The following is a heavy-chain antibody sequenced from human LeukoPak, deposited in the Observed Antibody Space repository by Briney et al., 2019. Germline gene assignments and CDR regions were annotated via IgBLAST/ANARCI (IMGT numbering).Heavy chain of an antibody. D-gene: IGHD6-13*01. CDR2: ISGSGDST. Sequence: PGGSLRLSCAASGFTFSTYVMSWVRQAPEKGLEWVSAISGSGDSTYYVDSVKGRFTISRDNSKNTLYLQMNSLRAEDTAVYCCAKGSSSSRPYYFDYWGQGTLVTVSS. J-gene: IGHJ4*02. CDR3: AKGSSSSRPYYFDY. CDR1: GFTFSTYV. V-gene: IGHV3-23*01.